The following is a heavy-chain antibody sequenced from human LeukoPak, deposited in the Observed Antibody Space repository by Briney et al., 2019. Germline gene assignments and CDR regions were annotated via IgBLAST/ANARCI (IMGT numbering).Heavy chain of an antibody. J-gene: IGHJ4*02. CDR3: AKGHDILTGYFLDY. CDR2: ISWNSGSI. Sequence: PGGSLRLSCAASGFTFDDYAMHWVRQAPGKGLEWVSGISWNSGSIGYADSVKGRFTISRDNAKNSLYLQMNSLRAEDTALYYCAKGHDILTGYFLDYWGQGTLVTVSS. CDR1: GFTFDDYA. V-gene: IGHV3-9*01. D-gene: IGHD3-9*01.